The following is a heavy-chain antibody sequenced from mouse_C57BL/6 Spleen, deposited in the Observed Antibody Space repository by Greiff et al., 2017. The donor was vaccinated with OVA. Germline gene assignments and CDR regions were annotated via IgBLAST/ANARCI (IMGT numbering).Heavy chain of an antibody. D-gene: IGHD2-3*01. J-gene: IGHJ4*01. CDR1: GYTFTDYN. CDR3: ATIYDGYPRAMDD. Sequence: VQLQQSGPELVKPGASVKMSCKASGYTFTDYNMHWVKLSHGKSLEWIGYINPNNGGTSYNQKFMGKATLTVNKSSSTAYMELRSLTSEDSAVYYCATIYDGYPRAMDDWGQGTSVTVSS. V-gene: IGHV1-22*01. CDR2: INPNNGGT.